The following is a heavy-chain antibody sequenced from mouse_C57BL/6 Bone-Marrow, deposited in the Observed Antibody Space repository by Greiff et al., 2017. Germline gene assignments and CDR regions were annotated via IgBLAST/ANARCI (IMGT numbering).Heavy chain of an antibody. CDR2: IEPSDSET. CDR3: ARESGSPGYFDY. D-gene: IGHD3-2*02. J-gene: IGHJ2*01. CDR1: GYTFTGYW. V-gene: IGHV1-52*01. Sequence: QVQLQQPGAELVRPGSSVKLSCKASGYTFTGYWMHWVKQRPIQGLEWIGNIEPSDSETHYNQKFKDKATLTVDKSSSTAYMQLRSLTSEDSAVXYYARESGSPGYFDYWGQGTTLTVSS.